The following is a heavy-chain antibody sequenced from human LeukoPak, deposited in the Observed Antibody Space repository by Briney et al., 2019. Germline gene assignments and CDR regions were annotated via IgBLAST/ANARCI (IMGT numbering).Heavy chain of an antibody. Sequence: AAVKVSCKASGYTFTDYYMHWVRQAPGQGLEWMGWISPNSGGTNYAQKFQGRVTMTRDTSISTAYMELSRLRSDDTAVYYCARDYVGDNWFDPWGQGTLVTVSS. J-gene: IGHJ5*02. CDR1: GYTFTDYY. CDR2: ISPNSGGT. V-gene: IGHV1-2*02. CDR3: ARDYVGDNWFDP. D-gene: IGHD3-16*01.